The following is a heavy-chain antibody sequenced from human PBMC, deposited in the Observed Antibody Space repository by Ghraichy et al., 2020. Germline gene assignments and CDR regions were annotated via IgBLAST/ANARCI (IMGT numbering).Heavy chain of an antibody. CDR2: ITDRALRYAT. D-gene: IGHD1-7*01. V-gene: IGHV3-72*01. CDR1: GFTFSDHY. CDR3: TRGAGNYHPSYFHGLDV. J-gene: IGHJ6*02. Sequence: GGSLRLSCAASGFTFSDHYMDWVRQTPGKGLEWVGRITDRALRYATEYAASVKGRFSISRDDSQNSLYLQMNSLETEDTAVYFCTRGAGNYHPSYFHGLDVWGQGTTVTVSS.